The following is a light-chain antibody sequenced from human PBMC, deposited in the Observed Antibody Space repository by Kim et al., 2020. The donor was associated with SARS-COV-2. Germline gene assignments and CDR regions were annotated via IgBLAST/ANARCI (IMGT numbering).Light chain of an antibody. CDR1: SGHSDDI. CDR2: IDSGGSH. J-gene: IGLJ3*02. CDR3: ETWGSDFWV. Sequence: SVKLTCTLSSGHSDDIIAWHQQQPEKGPQYLMNIDSGGSHNKGGGVPDRFSGSRSGADRYLIISGLQSEDEADYYCETWGSDFWVFGGGTQLTVL. V-gene: IGLV4-60*03.